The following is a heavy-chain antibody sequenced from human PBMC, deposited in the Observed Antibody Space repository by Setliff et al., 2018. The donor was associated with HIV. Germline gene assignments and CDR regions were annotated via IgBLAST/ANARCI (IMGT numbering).Heavy chain of an antibody. V-gene: IGHV3-7*04. CDR2: INEDGSEK. D-gene: IGHD3-22*01. Sequence: GGSLRLSCAASGFTFSSYWMTWVHQAPGKGLDWVANINEDGSEKDYLDSVKGRFTISRDNSKNTLFLQMKSLRTEDTAVYYCAKDPTYYYESSGPYDAFDVWGQGTTVTVSS. CDR1: GFTFSSYW. CDR3: AKDPTYYYESSGPYDAFDV. J-gene: IGHJ3*01.